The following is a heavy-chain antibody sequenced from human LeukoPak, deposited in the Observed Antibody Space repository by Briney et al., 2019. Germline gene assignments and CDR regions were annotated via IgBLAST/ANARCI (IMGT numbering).Heavy chain of an antibody. CDR3: ARTPYADAFDI. D-gene: IGHD2-15*01. CDR2: ISYSGST. CDR1: GGSISYY. Sequence: PSETLSLTCSVSGGSISYYWSWIRQPPGKGLEWIGYISYSGSTTYNPSLKSRVTISVDTSKNQFSLKLSSVTAADTAVYYCARTPYADAFDIWGQGTMVTVSS. J-gene: IGHJ3*02. V-gene: IGHV4-59*01.